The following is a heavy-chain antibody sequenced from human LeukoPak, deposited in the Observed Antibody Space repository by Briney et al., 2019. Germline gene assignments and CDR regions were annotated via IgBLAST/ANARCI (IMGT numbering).Heavy chain of an antibody. D-gene: IGHD1/OR15-1a*01. V-gene: IGHV5-51*01. Sequence: GESLKISCKGSGYSFTSYWIGWVRQMPGKGLEWMGIIYPGDSDTRYSPSFQGQVTISADKSISTAYLQWSSLKASDTAMYYCARHSPYVEHLHGGFDPWGQGTLVTVSS. CDR2: IYPGDSDT. CDR1: GYSFTSYW. J-gene: IGHJ5*02. CDR3: ARHSPYVEHLHGGFDP.